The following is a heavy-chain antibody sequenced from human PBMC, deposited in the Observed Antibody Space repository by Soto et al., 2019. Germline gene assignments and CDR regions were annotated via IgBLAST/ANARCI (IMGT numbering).Heavy chain of an antibody. V-gene: IGHV3-30-3*01. Sequence: GGSLRLSCAASEFTFSSYAMHWVRQAPGKGLEWVAVISYDGSSEYYADSVKGRFTISRDNSKNTLYLQVNSLRAEDTAIYYCTRETMTIRLYFDYWGQGALVTVSS. CDR2: ISYDGSSE. J-gene: IGHJ4*02. CDR1: EFTFSSYA. D-gene: IGHD6-19*01. CDR3: TRETMTIRLYFDY.